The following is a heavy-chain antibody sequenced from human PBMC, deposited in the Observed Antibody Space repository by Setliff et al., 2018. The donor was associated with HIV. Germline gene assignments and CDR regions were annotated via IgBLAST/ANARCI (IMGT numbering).Heavy chain of an antibody. V-gene: IGHV3-11*01. CDR3: ATDCAVVGGTSYYYYYYMDV. J-gene: IGHJ6*03. CDR1: GFTFSNAW. D-gene: IGHD1-26*01. CDR2: ISSSGTTI. Sequence: PGGSLRLSCAASGFTFSNAWMSWVRQAPGKGLEWVSYISSSGTTIYYADSVKGRFTISRDNAKNSLYLQMNSLRVEDTAVYYCATDCAVVGGTSYYYYYYMDVWGKGTTVTVSS.